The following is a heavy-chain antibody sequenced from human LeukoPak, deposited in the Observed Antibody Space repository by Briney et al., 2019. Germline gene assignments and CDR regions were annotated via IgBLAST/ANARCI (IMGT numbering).Heavy chain of an antibody. CDR3: ARDRGSYYDSSGNFDY. V-gene: IGHV3-33*01. D-gene: IGHD3-22*01. J-gene: IGHJ4*02. Sequence: SGRSLRLSCAASGFTFSSYGMHWVRQAPGKGLEGVAVIGYDGSNKYYADSVKGRFTISRDNSKNTLYLQMNSLRAEDTAVYYCARDRGSYYDSSGNFDYWGQGTLVTVSS. CDR2: IGYDGSNK. CDR1: GFTFSSYG.